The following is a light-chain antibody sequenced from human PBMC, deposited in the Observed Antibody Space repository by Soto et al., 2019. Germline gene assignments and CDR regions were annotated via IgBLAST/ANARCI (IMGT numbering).Light chain of an antibody. CDR2: EVS. CDR3: SSYTSSSTL. J-gene: IGLJ1*01. CDR1: SSDVGGYNY. V-gene: IGLV2-14*01. Sequence: QSVLTQPASVSGSPGQSITISCTGTSSDVGGYNYVSWCQQHPGKAPKLMIYEVSKRPSGVSTRFSGSKSGNTASLTISGLQAEDEADYYCSSYTSSSTLFGTGTKVTV.